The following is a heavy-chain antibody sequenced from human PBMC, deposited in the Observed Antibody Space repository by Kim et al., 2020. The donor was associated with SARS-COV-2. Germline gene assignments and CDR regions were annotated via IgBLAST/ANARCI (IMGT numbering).Heavy chain of an antibody. V-gene: IGHV3-23*01. CDR3: AKDPKRHDYGDNFDY. D-gene: IGHD4-17*01. Sequence: GGSLRLSCAVSGFTFSNYAMNWVRQAPGKGLEWVSAISGSGGSTYYADSVKGRFTISRDNSKNTLYLQMNSLRAEDTAVYFCAKDPKRHDYGDNFDYWGQGTLVTVSS. J-gene: IGHJ4*02. CDR2: ISGSGGST. CDR1: GFTFSNYA.